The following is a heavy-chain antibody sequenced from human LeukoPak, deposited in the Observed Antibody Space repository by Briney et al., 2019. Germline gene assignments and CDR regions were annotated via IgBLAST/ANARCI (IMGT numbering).Heavy chain of an antibody. V-gene: IGHV4-34*01. D-gene: IGHD3-22*01. CDR1: GGSFRDYY. Sequence: HPSETLSLTCAVYGGSFRDYYWSWIRQPPGKGLEWIGEINHSGGTNYNPSLKSRVTISVDTSKNQFSLKLSSVTAADTAVYYCARVLSSGYYVWAYWGQGTLVTVSS. J-gene: IGHJ4*02. CDR2: INHSGGT. CDR3: ARVLSSGYYVWAY.